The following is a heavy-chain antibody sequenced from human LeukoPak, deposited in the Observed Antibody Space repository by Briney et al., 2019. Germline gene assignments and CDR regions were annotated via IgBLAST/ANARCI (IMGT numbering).Heavy chain of an antibody. CDR1: GGSFRGYY. V-gene: IGHV4-34*01. CDR2: INHSEGT. Sequence: ASETLSLTCAVYGGSFRGYYWSWLRQPPGKGLEWIGEINHSEGTNYNPSLKSRVTISVDTSKNQFSLKLSSVTAADTAVYYCARERNPNMITFGGVIAAIDYWGQGTLVTVSS. D-gene: IGHD3-16*02. CDR3: ARERNPNMITFGGVIAAIDY. J-gene: IGHJ4*02.